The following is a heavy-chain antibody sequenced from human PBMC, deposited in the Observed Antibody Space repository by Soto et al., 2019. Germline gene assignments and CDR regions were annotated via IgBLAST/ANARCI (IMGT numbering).Heavy chain of an antibody. D-gene: IGHD6-6*01. V-gene: IGHV1-69*13. CDR3: ARDAPRYSSSLPLYYYYGMDV. J-gene: IGHJ6*02. CDR1: GGTFSSYA. Sequence: SVKVSCKASGGTFSSYAISWVRQAPGQGLEWMGGIIPIFGTANYAQKFQGRVTITADESTSTAYMELSSLRTEDTAVYYCARDAPRYSSSLPLYYYYGMDVWGQGTTVTVSS. CDR2: IIPIFGTA.